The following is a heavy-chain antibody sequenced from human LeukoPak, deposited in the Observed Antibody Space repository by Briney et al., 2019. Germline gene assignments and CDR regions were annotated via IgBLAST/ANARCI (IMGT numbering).Heavy chain of an antibody. J-gene: IGHJ4*02. CDR3: AKRGVVIRVILVGFNKEAYYFDS. V-gene: IGHV3-23*01. D-gene: IGHD3-22*01. CDR2: ISGSGGGT. Sequence: GGSLRLSCGVSGITLSNYGMSWVRQAPGKGLEWVGGISGSGGGTNYADSVKGRFTISRDNPKNTLYLQMNCLRAEDTAVYFCAKRGVVIRVILVGFNKEAYYFDSWGQGALVTVSS. CDR1: GITLSNYG.